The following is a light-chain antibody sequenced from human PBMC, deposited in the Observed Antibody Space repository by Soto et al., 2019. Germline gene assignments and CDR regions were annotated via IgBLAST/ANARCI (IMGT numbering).Light chain of an antibody. V-gene: IGLV2-14*01. Sequence: QSALTQPASVSGSPGQSITISCTGTSSDVGGYNYVSWYQQHPGKAPKLMIYDVSERPSGVSDRFSASKSGNTASLSISGLQAEDEADYYCSSFTSDSSHYVFGSGTKLTVL. CDR3: SSFTSDSSHYV. J-gene: IGLJ1*01. CDR2: DVS. CDR1: SSDVGGYNY.